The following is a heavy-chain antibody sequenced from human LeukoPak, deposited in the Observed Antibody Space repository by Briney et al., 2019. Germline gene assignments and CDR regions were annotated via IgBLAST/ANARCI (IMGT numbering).Heavy chain of an antibody. CDR3: AKLAKYFYGSETYYFFEH. Sequence: GGSLRLSCAASGFTFSSYEMNWVRQAPGKGLEWVSYISSSGTIYYADSVKGRFTISRDNAKNSLYLQMNSLRVEDTAVYYCAKLAKYFYGSETYYFFEHWGQGTPVTASS. V-gene: IGHV3-48*03. D-gene: IGHD3-10*01. CDR2: ISSSGTI. CDR1: GFTFSSYE. J-gene: IGHJ4*02.